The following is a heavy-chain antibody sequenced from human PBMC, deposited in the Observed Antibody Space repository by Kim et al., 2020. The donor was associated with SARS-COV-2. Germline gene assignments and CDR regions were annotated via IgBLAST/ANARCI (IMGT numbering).Heavy chain of an antibody. V-gene: IGHV1-3*01. CDR1: GYTFTKYP. D-gene: IGHD4-4*01. Sequence: ASVKVSCKAFGYTFTKYPIHWVRQAPGQRLEWMGWSDAGTGNRRYSENFQGRVTITRDTSAKIDYMEMSSLTSEDTGIYYCARDLNPTDFDYWGQGTQVT. CDR3: ARDLNPTDFDY. J-gene: IGHJ4*02. CDR2: SDAGTGNR.